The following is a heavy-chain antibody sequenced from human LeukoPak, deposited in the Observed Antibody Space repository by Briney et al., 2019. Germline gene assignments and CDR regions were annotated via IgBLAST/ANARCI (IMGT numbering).Heavy chain of an antibody. D-gene: IGHD6-19*01. CDR1: GGSISSGDYY. CDR3: AREGRDNSDWYYFDY. J-gene: IGHJ4*02. V-gene: IGHV4-30-4*02. CDR2: IYYSGST. Sequence: PSETLSLTCTVSGGSISSGDYYWSWIRQPPGKGLEWIGYIYYSGSTYYNPSLKSRVTISVDTSKNQFSLKLSSETAADTAVYYCAREGRDNSDWYYFDYWGQGTLVTVSS.